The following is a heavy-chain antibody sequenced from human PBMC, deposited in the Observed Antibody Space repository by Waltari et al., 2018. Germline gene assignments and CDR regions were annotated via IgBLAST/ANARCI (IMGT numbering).Heavy chain of an antibody. CDR3: ARIKEEQWLVRTNMDWFDP. D-gene: IGHD6-19*01. CDR2: IFSNDEK. Sequence: QVTLKESGPVLVKPTETLTLTCTVSGFSLSNARMGVSWIRQPPGKALEWLAHIFSNDEKSYSTSLKSRLTISKDTSKSQVVLTMTNMDPVDTATYYCARIKEEQWLVRTNMDWFDPWGQGTLVTVSS. J-gene: IGHJ5*02. CDR1: GFSLSNARMG. V-gene: IGHV2-26*01.